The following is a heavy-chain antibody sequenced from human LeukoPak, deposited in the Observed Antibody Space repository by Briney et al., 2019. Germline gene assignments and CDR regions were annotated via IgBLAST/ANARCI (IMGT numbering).Heavy chain of an antibody. D-gene: IGHD2-2*01. CDR2: ISSSRSYI. Sequence: PGGSLRLSCAASGFTFSSYRMNWVRQAPGQGLEWVSSISSSRSYIYYADSVKGRFTISRDNAKNSLYLQMNSLRVEDTAVYYCARDTKYAFDNWGQGTLVTVSS. J-gene: IGHJ4*02. CDR1: GFTFSSYR. CDR3: ARDTKYAFDN. V-gene: IGHV3-21*01.